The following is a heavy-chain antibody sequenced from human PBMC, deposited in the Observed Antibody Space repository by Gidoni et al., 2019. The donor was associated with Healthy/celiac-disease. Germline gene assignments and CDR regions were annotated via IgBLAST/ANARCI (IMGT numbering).Heavy chain of an antibody. V-gene: IGHV1-69*01. J-gene: IGHJ4*02. CDR2: IIPIFGTA. CDR1: GGTFSSYA. Sequence: QVQLVQSGAAVKKPGSSVKVSCKASGGTFSSYAISWVRQAPGQGLEWMGGIIPIFGTANYAQKFQGRVTITADDSTSTAYMELSSLRSEDTAVYYCARDGETYCGGDCYSYYWGQGTLVTVSS. CDR3: ARDGETYCGGDCYSYY. D-gene: IGHD2-21*02.